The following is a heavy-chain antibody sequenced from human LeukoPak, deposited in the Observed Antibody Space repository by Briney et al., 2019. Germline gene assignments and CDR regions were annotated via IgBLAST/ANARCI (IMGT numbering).Heavy chain of an antibody. Sequence: GGSLRLSCAASGFTFSSYWMSWVRQAPGKGLEWVANIKQDGSEKYYVDSVKGRFTISRDNARNSLYLQMNSLKASDTAMYYCARHTVRGVSPDYWGQGTLVTVSS. D-gene: IGHD3-10*01. CDR2: IKQDGSEK. CDR1: GFTFSSYW. V-gene: IGHV3-7*03. J-gene: IGHJ4*02. CDR3: ARHTVRGVSPDY.